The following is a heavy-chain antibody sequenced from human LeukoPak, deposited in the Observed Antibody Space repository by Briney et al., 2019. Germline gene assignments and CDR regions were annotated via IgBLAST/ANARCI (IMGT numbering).Heavy chain of an antibody. CDR2: IIPILGIA. CDR1: GGTFSSYA. D-gene: IGHD2-21*02. J-gene: IGHJ5*02. CDR3: ASSPYCGGDCYSFLVDP. V-gene: IGHV1-69*04. Sequence: SVKVSCKASGGTFSSYAISWVRQAPGQGLEWMGRIIPILGIANYAQKFQGRVTITADKSTSTAYMELSSLRSEDTAVYYCASSPYCGGDCYSFLVDPWGQGTLVTVSS.